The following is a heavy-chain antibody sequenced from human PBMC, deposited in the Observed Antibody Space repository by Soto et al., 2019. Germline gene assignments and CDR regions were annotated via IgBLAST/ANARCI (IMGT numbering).Heavy chain of an antibody. CDR1: GYSFTSYW. CDR2: IDPSDSYT. D-gene: IGHD2-21*01. CDR3: ARHMGHDYYYGMDV. Sequence: GESLKISFKGSGYSFTSYWISWVRQMPGKGLEWMGRIDPSDSYTNYSPSFQGHVTISADKSISTAYLQWSSLKASDTAMYYCARHMGHDYYYGMDVWGQGTTVTVSS. J-gene: IGHJ6*02. V-gene: IGHV5-10-1*01.